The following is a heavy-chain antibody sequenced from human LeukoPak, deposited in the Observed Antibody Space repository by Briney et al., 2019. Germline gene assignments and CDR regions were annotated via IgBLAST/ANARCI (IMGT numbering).Heavy chain of an antibody. D-gene: IGHD3-22*01. J-gene: IGHJ3*01. CDR1: GGSFTTHY. V-gene: IGHV4-59*11. CDR3: ASDSISMNAFDA. CDR2: ISYIGST. Sequence: PSETLSLTCTVSGGSFTTHYWSWIRQPPGKGLEWIGYISYIGSTNYNPSLKSRVTISIDTSKNEVSLMLTSVTAADTAVYYCASDSISMNAFDAWGQGTMVTVSS.